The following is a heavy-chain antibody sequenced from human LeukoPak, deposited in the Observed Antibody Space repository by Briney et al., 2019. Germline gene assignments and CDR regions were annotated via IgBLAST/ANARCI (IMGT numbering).Heavy chain of an antibody. D-gene: IGHD4-17*01. CDR1: GFTFSSYW. J-gene: IGHJ3*02. CDR2: INSDGSST. V-gene: IGHV3-74*01. CDR3: AREGYGVDAFGI. Sequence: GGSLRLSCAASGFTFSSYWMHWVRQAPGKGLVWVSRINSDGSSTSYADSVKGRFTISRDNAKNTLYLQMNSLRAEDTAVYYCAREGYGVDAFGIWGQGTMVTVPS.